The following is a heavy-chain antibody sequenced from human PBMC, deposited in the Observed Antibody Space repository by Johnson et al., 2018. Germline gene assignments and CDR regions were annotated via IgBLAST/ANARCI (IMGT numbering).Heavy chain of an antibody. CDR1: GGSISSYY. Sequence: QVQLQESGPGLVKPSETLSLTCTVSGGSISSYYWSWIRQPPGKGLEWIGYLYNSGSTKYNPSLKSRVTISVDMSKNQFSLKRTSLTAADTAVYFCARGAGREGFNPGFWGQGTLVTVSS. J-gene: IGHJ4*02. D-gene: IGHD5-24*01. V-gene: IGHV4-59*01. CDR3: ARGAGREGFNPGF. CDR2: LYNSGST.